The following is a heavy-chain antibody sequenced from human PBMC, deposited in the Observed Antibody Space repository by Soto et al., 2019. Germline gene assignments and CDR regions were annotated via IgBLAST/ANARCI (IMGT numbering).Heavy chain of an antibody. CDR2: IIPIFGTA. Sequence: EASVKVSCKASGGTFSSYAISWVRQAPGQGLEWMGGIIPIFGTANYAQKFQGRVTITADESTSTAYMELSSLRSEDTAVYYCARGLDWWSAFDIWGQGTMVTVSS. V-gene: IGHV1-69*13. J-gene: IGHJ3*02. CDR1: GGTFSSYA. D-gene: IGHD3-3*01. CDR3: ARGLDWWSAFDI.